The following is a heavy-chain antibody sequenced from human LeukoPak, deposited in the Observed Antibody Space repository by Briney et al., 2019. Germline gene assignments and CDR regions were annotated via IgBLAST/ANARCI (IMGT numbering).Heavy chain of an antibody. CDR2: ISGSGGST. J-gene: IGHJ6*02. CDR3: AKDEAVTIFGVVIGPKMDV. D-gene: IGHD3-3*01. Sequence: GASLRLSCAASGFTSSSYAMSWVRQGPGKGLEWVSAISGSGGSTYYADSVKGRFTISRDNSKNTLYLQMNSLRAADTAVYYCAKDEAVTIFGVVIGPKMDVWGQGTPVTVSS. V-gene: IGHV3-23*01. CDR1: GFTSSSYA.